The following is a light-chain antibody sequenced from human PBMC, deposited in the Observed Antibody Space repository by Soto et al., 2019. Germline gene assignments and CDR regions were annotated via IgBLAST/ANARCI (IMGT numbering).Light chain of an antibody. Sequence: QSVLTQPASVSGSPGQSITISCTGTISDVGAYNLVSWYQQHPGKAPKLMIYEDNQRPSGLSNRFSGSKSGNTASLTISGLQAADEADYYCSSYANTGSLVFGGGTKLTGL. CDR1: ISDVGAYNL. J-gene: IGLJ2*01. V-gene: IGLV2-23*01. CDR3: SSYANTGSLV. CDR2: EDN.